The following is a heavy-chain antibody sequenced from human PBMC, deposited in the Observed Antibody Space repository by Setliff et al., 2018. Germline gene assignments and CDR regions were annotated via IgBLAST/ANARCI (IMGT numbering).Heavy chain of an antibody. CDR1: GGPMRSYY. CDR3: ARHALSFDSAWDV. V-gene: IGHV4-4*08. Sequence: SETLSLTCTVSGGPMRSYYWSWIRQPPGKGLEWIGYIYTSGSTNYNPSLKSRVTISVDTSKNQFSLTLNSATAADTAVYYCARHALSFDSAWDVWGKGTTVTVSS. CDR2: IYTSGST. J-gene: IGHJ6*04. D-gene: IGHD3-9*01.